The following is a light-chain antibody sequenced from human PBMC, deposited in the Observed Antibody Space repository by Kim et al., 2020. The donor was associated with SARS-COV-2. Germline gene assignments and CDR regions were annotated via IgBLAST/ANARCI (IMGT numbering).Light chain of an antibody. CDR2: KAS. J-gene: IGKJ2*03. V-gene: IGKV1-5*03. CDR3: QQYSNSLYS. CDR1: QSIGSW. Sequence: ASVGDKVPITCRASQSIGSWLAWYQQKPGKAPNLLIYKASILETGVPSRFSGSESGTEFTLTITSLQPDDFATYYCQQYSNSLYSFGQGTKLEI.